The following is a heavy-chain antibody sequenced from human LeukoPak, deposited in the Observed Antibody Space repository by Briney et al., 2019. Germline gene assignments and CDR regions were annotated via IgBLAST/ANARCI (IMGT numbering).Heavy chain of an antibody. D-gene: IGHD2-21*01. Sequence: SVKVSCKASGGTLSSYAISWVRQAPGQGREWMGGIIPIFGTANYAQKFQGRVTITADESTSTAYMELSSLRSEDTAVYYCARNQQAYCGGDCYQYYFDYWGQGTLVTVSS. V-gene: IGHV1-69*01. J-gene: IGHJ4*02. CDR2: IIPIFGTA. CDR1: GGTLSSYA. CDR3: ARNQQAYCGGDCYQYYFDY.